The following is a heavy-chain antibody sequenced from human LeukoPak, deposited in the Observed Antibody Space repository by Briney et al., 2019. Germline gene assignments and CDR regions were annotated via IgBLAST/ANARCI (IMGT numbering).Heavy chain of an antibody. V-gene: IGHV4-61*02. CDR1: GGSISSGSYY. D-gene: IGHD6-19*01. J-gene: IGHJ4*02. CDR3: ARASGVSAVAGTGFDY. Sequence: PSETLSLTCTVPGGSISSGSYYWSWIRQPAWKGLEWIGRIYTSGSTNYNPSLKSRVTISVDTSKNQLSLKLSSVTAADTAVYYCARASGVSAVAGTGFDYWGQGTLVTVSS. CDR2: IYTSGST.